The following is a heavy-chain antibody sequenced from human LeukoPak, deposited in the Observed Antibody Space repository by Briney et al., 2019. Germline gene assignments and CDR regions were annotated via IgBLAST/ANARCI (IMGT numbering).Heavy chain of an antibody. D-gene: IGHD5-18*01. CDR1: GFTFSDYY. V-gene: IGHV3-11*04. CDR3: ARTQGVYSYGYSPIDY. CDR2: ISSSGSTI. Sequence: PGGSLRLSCAASGFTFSDYYMSWIRQAPGKGLEWVSYISSSGSTIYYADSVKGRFTISRDNAKNSLYVELNSLRAEDTAVYYCARTQGVYSYGYSPIDYWGQGTLVTVSS. J-gene: IGHJ4*02.